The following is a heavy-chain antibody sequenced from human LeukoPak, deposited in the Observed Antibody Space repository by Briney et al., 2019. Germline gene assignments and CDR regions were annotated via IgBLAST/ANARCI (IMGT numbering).Heavy chain of an antibody. J-gene: IGHJ4*02. CDR2: IRYDGNNK. CDR3: AKDIEAFVDAPMGGDY. Sequence: GGSLRLSCAASGFTFSSYGMHWVRQAPGKGLEWVAFIRYDGNNKQYEDSLKGRFTISRDNSKNTLYVQMNSLRAEDTAVYYCAKDIEAFVDAPMGGDYWGQRTPVTVSS. D-gene: IGHD5-18*01. V-gene: IGHV3-30*02. CDR1: GFTFSSYG.